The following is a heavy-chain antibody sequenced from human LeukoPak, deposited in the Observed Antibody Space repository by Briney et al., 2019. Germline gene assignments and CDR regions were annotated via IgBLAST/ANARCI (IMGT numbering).Heavy chain of an antibody. J-gene: IGHJ3*02. Sequence: ASVKVSCKSSGYTFTGYYMLWVRQAPGQGLEWIGWINPNSGGTNYAQKFQGRVTMTRDTSISTAYMELSRLRSDDTAVYYCARAYYYDSSAAFDIWGQGTMVTVSS. CDR1: GYTFTGYY. CDR3: ARAYYYDSSAAFDI. CDR2: INPNSGGT. V-gene: IGHV1-2*02. D-gene: IGHD3-22*01.